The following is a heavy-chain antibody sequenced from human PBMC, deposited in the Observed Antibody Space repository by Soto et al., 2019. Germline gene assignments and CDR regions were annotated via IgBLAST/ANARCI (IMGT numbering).Heavy chain of an antibody. J-gene: IGHJ4*02. CDR1: GFTFSSYG. D-gene: IGHD6-6*01. CDR2: IWYDGSNK. V-gene: IGHV3-33*01. Sequence: GGSLRLSCAASGFTFSSYGMHWVRQAPGKGLEWVAVIWYDGSNKYYADSVKGRFTISRDNSKNTLYLQMNSLRAEDTAVYYCARVYSSSSGYFDYWGQGTLVTVSS. CDR3: ARVYSSSSGYFDY.